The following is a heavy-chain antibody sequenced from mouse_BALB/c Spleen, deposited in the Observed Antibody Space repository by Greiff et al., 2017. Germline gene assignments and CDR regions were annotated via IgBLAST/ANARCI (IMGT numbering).Heavy chain of an antibody. CDR1: GFTFSSYG. J-gene: IGHJ1*01. CDR3: ASELRPSYWYFDV. Sequence: EVMLVESGGGLVQPGGSLKLSCAASGFTFSSYGMSWVRQTPDKRLELVATINSNGGSTYYPDSVKGRFTISRDNAKNTLYLQMSSLKSEDTAMYYCASELRPSYWYFDVWGAGTTVTVSS. CDR2: INSNGGST. V-gene: IGHV5-6-3*01. D-gene: IGHD1-2*01.